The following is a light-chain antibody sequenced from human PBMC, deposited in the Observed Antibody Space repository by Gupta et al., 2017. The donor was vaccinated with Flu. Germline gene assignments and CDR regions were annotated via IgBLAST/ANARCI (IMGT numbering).Light chain of an antibody. V-gene: IGKV1-9*01. CDR1: QGISSY. CDR3: QQPKSYPIS. Sequence: DIQLTHSPSFLSASVGDRVTITCRASQGISSYLAWYQHKPWKAPKVLIYAASPVQSGVPSRYSGSGSGTEFTLTISSPQPEDFATYYCQQPKSYPISFGVWTKVEIK. J-gene: IGKJ4*01. CDR2: AAS.